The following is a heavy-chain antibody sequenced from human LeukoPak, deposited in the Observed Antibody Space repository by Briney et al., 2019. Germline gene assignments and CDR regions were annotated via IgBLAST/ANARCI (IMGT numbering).Heavy chain of an antibody. D-gene: IGHD4-17*01. V-gene: IGHV1-69*05. Sequence: GSSVKVSCKASGGTFSSYAISWVRQAPGQGLEWMGRIIPIFGTANYAQKFQGRVTITTDESPSTAYMELSSLRSEDTAVYYCATYWPGPYGDYEGYYYMDVWGKGTTVTVSS. J-gene: IGHJ6*03. CDR3: ATYWPGPYGDYEGYYYMDV. CDR1: GGTFSSYA. CDR2: IIPIFGTA.